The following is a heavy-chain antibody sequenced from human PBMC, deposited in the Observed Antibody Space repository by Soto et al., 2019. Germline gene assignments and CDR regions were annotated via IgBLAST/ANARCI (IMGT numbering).Heavy chain of an antibody. CDR2: ISSNGDST. Sequence: PGGSLRLCCAASGFTFSTYAMPWVRQAPGKGLEYVSAISSNGDSTYYVDSVKGRFTISRDNSKNTLYLQICSLRAEDMAVYYCERGPYYDHIQYFDYLVQGALVTFSS. CDR1: GFTFSTYA. J-gene: IGHJ4*02. V-gene: IGHV3-64*02. CDR3: ERGPYYDHIQYFDY. D-gene: IGHD3-3*01.